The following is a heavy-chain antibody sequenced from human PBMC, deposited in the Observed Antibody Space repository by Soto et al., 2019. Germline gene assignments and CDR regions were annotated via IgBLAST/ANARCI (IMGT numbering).Heavy chain of an antibody. D-gene: IGHD1-7*01. J-gene: IGHJ5*02. V-gene: IGHV2-26*01. CDR1: GFSLSNARMG. CDR2: IFSNDEK. Sequence: QVTLKESGPVLVKPTETLTLTCTVSGFSLSNARMGVSWIRQPPGKALEWLAHIFSNDEKSYSTSLKSSLTICQDTSKSQVVLTITNMDPLGTATDYCARICANWNYEGWWFDRWGQGTLVTVCS. CDR3: ARICANWNYEGWWFDR.